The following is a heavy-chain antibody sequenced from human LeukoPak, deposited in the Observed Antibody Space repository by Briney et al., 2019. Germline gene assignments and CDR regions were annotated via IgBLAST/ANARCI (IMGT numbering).Heavy chain of an antibody. D-gene: IGHD2-15*01. CDR2: ISGSGSNT. Sequence: GGSLRLSCAASGFTFSSYAMNWVRQAPGKGLEWVSGISGSGSNTFYSDSVKGRFTISRDNSKSTLYLQMNSLTAEDTAEYYCATGCVGSPICQTTGYDHWGQGTLVTVSS. J-gene: IGHJ4*02. V-gene: IGHV3-23*01. CDR3: ATGCVGSPICQTTGYDH. CDR1: GFTFSSYA.